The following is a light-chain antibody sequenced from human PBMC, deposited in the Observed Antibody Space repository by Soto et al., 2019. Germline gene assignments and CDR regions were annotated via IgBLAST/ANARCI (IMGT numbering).Light chain of an antibody. CDR2: GNS. J-gene: IGLJ1*01. V-gene: IGLV1-40*01. CDR3: QSYDRSLSGSGV. Sequence: QSVLTQPPSVSGAPGQRVTISCTGRSSNIGAGYEVHWYQQLPGTVPKLLIYGNSNRPSGVPDRFSGSKSGTSASLAITGLQAEDEADYYCQSYDRSLSGSGVFGTGTKLTVL. CDR1: SSNIGAGYE.